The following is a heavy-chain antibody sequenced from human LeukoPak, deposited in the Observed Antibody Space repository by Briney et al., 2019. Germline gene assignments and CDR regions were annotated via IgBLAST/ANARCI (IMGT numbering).Heavy chain of an antibody. J-gene: IGHJ1*01. Sequence: PSETLSLTCTVSGGSISSSSYYWSWIRQPPGKGLEWIGYIYYSGSTNYNPSLKSRVTISVDTSKNQLSLKLSSVTAADTAVYYCARLKYYYDSSGYRAEYFQHWGQGTLVTASS. CDR1: GGSISSSSYY. D-gene: IGHD3-22*01. CDR2: IYYSGST. V-gene: IGHV4-61*01. CDR3: ARLKYYYDSSGYRAEYFQH.